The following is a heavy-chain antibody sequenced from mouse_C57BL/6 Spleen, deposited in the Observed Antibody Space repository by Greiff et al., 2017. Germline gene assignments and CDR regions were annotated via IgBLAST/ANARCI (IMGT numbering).Heavy chain of an antibody. D-gene: IGHD2-5*01. CDR3: ARAYYSNHYLDY. V-gene: IGHV1-82*01. Sequence: QVQLQQSGPELVKPGASVKISCKASGYAFSSSWMNWVKQRPGKGLEWIGRIYPGDGDTNYNGKFKGKATLTADKSSSTAYMQLRSLTSEDSAVYFCARAYYSNHYLDYWGQGTTLTVSS. J-gene: IGHJ2*01. CDR2: IYPGDGDT. CDR1: GYAFSSSW.